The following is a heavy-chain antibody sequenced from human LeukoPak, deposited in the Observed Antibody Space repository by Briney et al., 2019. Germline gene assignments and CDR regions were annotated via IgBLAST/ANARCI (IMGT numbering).Heavy chain of an antibody. D-gene: IGHD5-24*01. CDR2: IIPILGIA. Sequence: GASVKVSFKASGYSFTNYGISWVRQAPGQGLEWMGRIIPILGIANYAQKFQGRVTITADKSTSTAYMELSSLRSEDTAVYYCARDDGYNPQNEYYFDYWGQGTLVTVSS. CDR1: GYSFTNYG. CDR3: ARDDGYNPQNEYYFDY. V-gene: IGHV1-69*04. J-gene: IGHJ4*02.